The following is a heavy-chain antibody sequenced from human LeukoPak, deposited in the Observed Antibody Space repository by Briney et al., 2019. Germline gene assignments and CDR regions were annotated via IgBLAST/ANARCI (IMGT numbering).Heavy chain of an antibody. CDR2: MNPNSGNT. CDR3: TRGLRREQQLLRAFDD. Sequence: GASVKVSCKASGYTFSSYDINWVRQATGQGLEWMVWMNPNSGNTGYAQKFQGRVSMTSNTSISTAYMELSSLRSEDTAVYYCTRGLRREQQLLRAFDDWGQGTLVTVSS. V-gene: IGHV1-8*01. CDR1: GYTFSSYD. D-gene: IGHD6-13*01. J-gene: IGHJ4*02.